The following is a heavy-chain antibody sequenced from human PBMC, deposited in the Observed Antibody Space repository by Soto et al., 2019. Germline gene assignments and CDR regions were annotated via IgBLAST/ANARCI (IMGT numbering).Heavy chain of an antibody. J-gene: IGHJ4*02. CDR3: SRGILV. Sequence: QVQLQESGPGLVKPSQTLSLTCTVSGGSINSGGYCWSWIRQHPGKGLDWIGSISYGGITSYNPSLKSRVTISVDTSKNQFSLKLTSVTAADTAVYYCSRGILVWGQGALITVSS. V-gene: IGHV4-31*03. CDR1: GGSINSGGYC. D-gene: IGHD5-18*01. CDR2: ISYGGIT.